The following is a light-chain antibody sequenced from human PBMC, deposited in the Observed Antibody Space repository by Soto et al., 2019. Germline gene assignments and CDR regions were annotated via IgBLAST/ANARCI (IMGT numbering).Light chain of an antibody. CDR2: DVT. Sequence: QSALTQPASVSGSPGQSITISCTGTSSDVGGYNFVSWYQQHTGRAPKIMIYDVTSRPSGVSYRFSGSKSGNTASLTISGLQAEDEADYYCSSYTTSSSYVFGTGTKVTVL. J-gene: IGLJ1*01. CDR1: SSDVGGYNF. V-gene: IGLV2-14*01. CDR3: SSYTTSSSYV.